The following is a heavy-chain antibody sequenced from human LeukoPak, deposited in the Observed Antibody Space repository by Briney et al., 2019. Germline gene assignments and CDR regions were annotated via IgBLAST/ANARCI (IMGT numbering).Heavy chain of an antibody. CDR2: IYYSGST. V-gene: IGHV4-59*08. J-gene: IGHJ4*02. D-gene: IGHD1-1*01. CDR1: GGSFSDYY. Sequence: PSETLSLTCGVYGGSFSDYYWSWIRQPPGKGLEWIGYIYYSGSTNYNPSLKSRVTISVDTSKNQFSLKLSSVTAADTAVYYCARHVYWKDPFDYWGQGTLVTVSS. CDR3: ARHVYWKDPFDY.